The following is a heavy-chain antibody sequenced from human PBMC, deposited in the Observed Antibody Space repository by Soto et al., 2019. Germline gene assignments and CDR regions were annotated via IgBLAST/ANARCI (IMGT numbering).Heavy chain of an antibody. CDR1: GFTFSSYW. D-gene: IGHD6-13*01. Sequence: EVQLVESGGGLVQPGASLRLSCAASGFTFSSYWMHWVRQAPGKGLVWVSRINSDGSRTNYADSVKGRFTVSRDNAKNTQYLQMNSLRAEDTAVYYCARVLTGSWNGFDPWGQGTRVTVSS. V-gene: IGHV3-74*01. J-gene: IGHJ5*02. CDR2: INSDGSRT. CDR3: ARVLTGSWNGFDP.